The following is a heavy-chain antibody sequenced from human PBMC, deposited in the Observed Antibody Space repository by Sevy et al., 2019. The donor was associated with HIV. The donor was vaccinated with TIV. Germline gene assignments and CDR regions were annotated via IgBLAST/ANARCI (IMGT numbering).Heavy chain of an antibody. D-gene: IGHD3-16*01. CDR2: IRPDGSDK. CDR1: GFTFSPYW. V-gene: IGHV3-7*01. CDR3: ERGGGLDC. Sequence: GGSLRLSCAASGFTFSPYWMTWVRQAPGKGLEWVANIRPDGSDKYYVDSVKGRFTISRDNAKNSLYLQMNSLRVDDTGMDYWERGGGLDCWGQGALVTVSS. J-gene: IGHJ4*02.